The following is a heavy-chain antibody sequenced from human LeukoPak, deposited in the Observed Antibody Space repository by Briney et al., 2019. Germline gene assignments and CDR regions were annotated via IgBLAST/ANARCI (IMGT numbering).Heavy chain of an antibody. V-gene: IGHV1-69*06. CDR2: IIPIFGTA. CDR1: GGTFSSYA. J-gene: IGHJ4*02. D-gene: IGHD6-19*01. Sequence: ASVKVSCKASGGTFSSYAISWVRQAPGQGLEWMGGIIPIFGTANYAQKFQGRVTMTEDTSTDTAYMELSSLRSEDTAVYYCARGVIAVAGTEDPFDYWAREPWSPPPQ. CDR3: ARGVIAVAGTEDPFDY.